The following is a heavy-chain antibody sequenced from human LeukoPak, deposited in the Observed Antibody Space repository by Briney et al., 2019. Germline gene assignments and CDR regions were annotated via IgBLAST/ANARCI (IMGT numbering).Heavy chain of an antibody. CDR1: GYTFTSYY. D-gene: IGHD2-8*01. Sequence: APVKVSCKASGYTFTSYYMHLVRQAPGQGLEWMGIINPSGGSTSYAQKFQGRVTMTRDTSTSTVYMELSSLRSEDTAVYYCAVNYCTNGVCSSFDYWGQGTLVTVSS. J-gene: IGHJ4*02. CDR2: INPSGGST. V-gene: IGHV1-46*01. CDR3: AVNYCTNGVCSSFDY.